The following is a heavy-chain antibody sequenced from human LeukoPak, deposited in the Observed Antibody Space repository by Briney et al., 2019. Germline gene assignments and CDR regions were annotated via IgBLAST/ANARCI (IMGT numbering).Heavy chain of an antibody. CDR2: INHSGST. J-gene: IGHJ6*03. CDR1: GYSINSGYY. Sequence: SETLSLSCAVSGYSINSGYYWSWIRQPPGKGLEWIGEINHSGSTNYNPSLKSRVTISVDTSKNQFSLKLSSVTAADTAVYYCARSSGRPYYYYYMDVWGKGTTVTVSS. V-gene: IGHV4-34*01. CDR3: ARSSGRPYYYYYMDV. D-gene: IGHD6-19*01.